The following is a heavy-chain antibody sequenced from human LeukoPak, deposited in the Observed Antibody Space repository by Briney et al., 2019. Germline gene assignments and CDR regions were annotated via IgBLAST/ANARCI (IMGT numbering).Heavy chain of an antibody. J-gene: IGHJ4*02. V-gene: IGHV1-18*01. CDR1: GYTFTSYG. D-gene: IGHD3-22*01. CDR2: ISAYNGNV. Sequence: GASVKVSCKSSGYTFTSYGIIWVRQAPGQGLEWMGWISAYNGNVNYAQKLQGRVTMTTDTSTSTAYMELRSLRSDDTAVYYCARETTPRYDSSGYRPPLFDYWGQGTLVTVSS. CDR3: ARETTPRYDSSGYRPPLFDY.